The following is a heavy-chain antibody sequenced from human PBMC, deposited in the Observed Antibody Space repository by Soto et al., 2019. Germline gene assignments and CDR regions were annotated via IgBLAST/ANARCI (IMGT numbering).Heavy chain of an antibody. CDR2: IWYDGSNK. D-gene: IGHD6-19*01. J-gene: IGHJ6*02. CDR1: GFTFSSYG. CDR3: ARDQRYSSGWYSRAGGMDV. Sequence: GGSLRLSCAASGFTFSSYGMHWVRQAPGKGLEWVAVIWYDGSNKYYADSVKGRFTISRDNSKNTLYLQMNSLRAEDTAVYYCARDQRYSSGWYSRAGGMDVWGQGTTVTVSS. V-gene: IGHV3-33*01.